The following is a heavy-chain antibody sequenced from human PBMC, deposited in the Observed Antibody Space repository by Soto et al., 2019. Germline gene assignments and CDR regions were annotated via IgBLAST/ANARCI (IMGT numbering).Heavy chain of an antibody. CDR2: IWNDGIRK. Sequence: GSLRLSCAASGFTFSKYGMHWVRQAPGKGLEWVALIWNDGIRKVYVDSVKGRFTISRDNSKNTLDLQMNNLRDEDTAVYYCARDDDNDANALDYWGPGTLVTVSS. CDR3: ARDDDNDANALDY. CDR1: GFTFSKYG. J-gene: IGHJ4*02. V-gene: IGHV3-33*01.